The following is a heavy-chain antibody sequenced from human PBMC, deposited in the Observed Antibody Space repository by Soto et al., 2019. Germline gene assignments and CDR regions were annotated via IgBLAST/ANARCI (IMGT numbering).Heavy chain of an antibody. CDR2: IWNDGIRK. Sequence: GSLRLSCAASGFTFSKYGMHWVRQAPGKGLEWVALIWNDGIRKVYVDSVKGRFTISRDNSKNTLDLQMNNLRDEDTAVYYCARDDDNDANALDYWGPGTLVTVSS. CDR3: ARDDDNDANALDY. CDR1: GFTFSKYG. J-gene: IGHJ4*02. V-gene: IGHV3-33*01.